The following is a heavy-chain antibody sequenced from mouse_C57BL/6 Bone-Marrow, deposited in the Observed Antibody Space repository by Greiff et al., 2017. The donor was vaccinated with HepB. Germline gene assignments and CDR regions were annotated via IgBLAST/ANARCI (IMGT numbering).Heavy chain of an antibody. CDR1: GYTFTSYW. J-gene: IGHJ1*03. CDR3: TRGDYDSGYFDV. V-gene: IGHV1-5*01. Sequence: VQLQQSGTVLARPGASVKMSCKTSGYTFTSYWMHWVKQRPGQGLEWIGAIYPGNSDTSYNQKFKGKAKLTAVTSASTAYMELSSLTNEDSAVYYCTRGDYDSGYFDVWGTGTTVTVSS. CDR2: IYPGNSDT. D-gene: IGHD2-4*01.